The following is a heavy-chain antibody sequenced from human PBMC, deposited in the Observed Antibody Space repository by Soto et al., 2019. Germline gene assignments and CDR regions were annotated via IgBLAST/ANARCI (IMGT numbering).Heavy chain of an antibody. J-gene: IGHJ4*02. D-gene: IGHD3-3*01. CDR1: GDSVSSNSAA. CDR3: AGDKGNNDFSFDF. Sequence: SQTLSLTCAISGDSVSSNSAAWNWIRQSPSRGLEWLGRTYYRSKWYNDYAVSVKSRITINPDTSKNQFSLQLNSVTPEDTAVFFFAGDKGNNDFSFDFWGRGTLDPVSS. CDR2: TYYRSKWYN. V-gene: IGHV6-1*01.